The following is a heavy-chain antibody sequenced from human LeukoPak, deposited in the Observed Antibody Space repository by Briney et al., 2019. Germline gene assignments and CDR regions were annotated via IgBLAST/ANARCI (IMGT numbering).Heavy chain of an antibody. Sequence: VASLRLSVTASGCTFSSYAMSWVRQAPGKGLESVAGISGSGGSTSYADSGKGGFNISRDNSKNTLYLQMSSLRGEDTAVSCCAKDPGGQWPDWYFDLWGRGTLVTVSS. D-gene: IGHD6-19*01. CDR2: ISGSGGST. CDR3: AKDPGGQWPDWYFDL. J-gene: IGHJ2*01. CDR1: GCTFSSYA. V-gene: IGHV3-23*01.